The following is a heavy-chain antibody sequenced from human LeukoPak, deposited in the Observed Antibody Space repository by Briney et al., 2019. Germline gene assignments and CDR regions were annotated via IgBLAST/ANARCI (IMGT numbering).Heavy chain of an antibody. CDR1: GYSISSGYY. V-gene: IGHV4-38-2*02. J-gene: IGHJ5*02. CDR2: IYNSGST. CDR3: ARAYSSSWYWNWFDP. D-gene: IGHD6-13*01. Sequence: SETLSLTCTVSGYSISSGYYWGWIRRAPGKGLEWIGSIYNSGSTYYNPSLKSRVTISVDMSKNQFSLKMSSVTAADTAVYYCARAYSSSWYWNWFDPWGQGTLVTVSS.